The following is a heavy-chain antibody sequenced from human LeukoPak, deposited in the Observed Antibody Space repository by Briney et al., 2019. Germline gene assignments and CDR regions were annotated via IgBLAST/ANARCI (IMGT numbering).Heavy chain of an antibody. D-gene: IGHD2-15*01. Sequence: SETLSFTRTVSGYSISNGYYWGWSRQPPGKGLEWIGSIYHRGSTYYTPSLKSRVTISVDTSKNQFSLKLTSVTAADTAVYDCARGIGPTEKYNWFDPWGQGTLVTVSS. J-gene: IGHJ5*02. V-gene: IGHV4-38-2*02. CDR1: GYSISNGYY. CDR2: IYHRGST. CDR3: ARGIGPTEKYNWFDP.